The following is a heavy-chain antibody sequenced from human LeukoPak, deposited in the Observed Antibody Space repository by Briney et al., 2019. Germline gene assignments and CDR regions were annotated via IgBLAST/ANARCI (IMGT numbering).Heavy chain of an antibody. J-gene: IGHJ4*02. CDR1: GSTFSSYA. CDR3: AKDWQWLVL. Sequence: GGSLKLPWAASGSTFSSYAISWSRQAPGKGLEWVSSMSASDGTTYYADSVKGRFTISRDNSKNTLYLQMNSLRADDTAVYYCAKDWQWLVLRGQGTLVTVSS. CDR2: MSASDGTT. D-gene: IGHD6-19*01. V-gene: IGHV3-23*01.